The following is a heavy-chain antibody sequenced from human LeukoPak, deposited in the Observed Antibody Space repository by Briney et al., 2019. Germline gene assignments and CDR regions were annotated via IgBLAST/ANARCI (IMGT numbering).Heavy chain of an antibody. Sequence: GGTLRLSCAASGLTFSSYGMSWVRQAPGRGLEWVSAISTTGGTTYYADSVRGRFTISRDNSRNTLYLQMNSLRAGDTAVYYCARAAYSSTWYSRYFDLWGRGTLVTVSS. D-gene: IGHD6-13*01. V-gene: IGHV3-23*01. J-gene: IGHJ2*01. CDR2: ISTTGGTT. CDR1: GLTFSSYG. CDR3: ARAAYSSTWYSRYFDL.